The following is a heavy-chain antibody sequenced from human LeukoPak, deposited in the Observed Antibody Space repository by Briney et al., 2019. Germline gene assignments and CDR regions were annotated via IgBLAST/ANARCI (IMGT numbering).Heavy chain of an antibody. Sequence: ASVKVSCKASGGTFSSYAISWVRQAPGQGLEWMGGIISIFGTANYAQKFQGRVTITADESTSTAYMELSSLRSEDTAVYYCASVGAAAGPFDYWGQGTLVTVSS. CDR3: ASVGAAAGPFDY. CDR2: IISIFGTA. V-gene: IGHV1-69*13. CDR1: GGTFSSYA. D-gene: IGHD6-13*01. J-gene: IGHJ4*02.